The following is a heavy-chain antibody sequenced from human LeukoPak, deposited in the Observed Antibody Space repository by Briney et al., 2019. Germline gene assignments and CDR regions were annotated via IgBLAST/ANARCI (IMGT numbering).Heavy chain of an antibody. Sequence: SETLSLTCTVSGGSISSSSYYWGWIRQPPGKGLEWIGSIYYSGSTNYNPSLKSRVTISVDTSKNQFSLKLSSVTAADTAVYYCARHRSGSYARWFDPWGQGTLVTVSS. CDR1: GGSISSSSYY. CDR3: ARHRSGSYARWFDP. D-gene: IGHD1-26*01. CDR2: IYYSGST. J-gene: IGHJ5*02. V-gene: IGHV4-39*01.